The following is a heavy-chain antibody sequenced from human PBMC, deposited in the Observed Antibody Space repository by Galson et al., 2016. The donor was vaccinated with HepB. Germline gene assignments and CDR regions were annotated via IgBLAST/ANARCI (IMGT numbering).Heavy chain of an antibody. CDR3: GTRPVQDSSGSYYIY. CDR2: VRPDNSDV. V-gene: IGHV5-51*01. D-gene: IGHD3-22*01. J-gene: IGHJ4*02. Sequence: QSGAEVKEPGESLKISCKGSGYSFSTYWIGWVRQMPGTGLEWLATVRPDNSDVMYNPSFQGQVTISADKSINTAYLQWSSLKASATAMYYCGTRPVQDSSGSYYIYWGQGTLVTVSS. CDR1: GYSFSTYW.